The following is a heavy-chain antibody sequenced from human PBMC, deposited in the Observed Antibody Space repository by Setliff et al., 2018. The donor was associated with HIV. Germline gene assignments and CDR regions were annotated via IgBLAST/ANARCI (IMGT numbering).Heavy chain of an antibody. D-gene: IGHD3-22*01. CDR3: ARGSRDDSVYRPVDY. Sequence: PGGSLRLSCEASGFIFSTYGMHWVRQAPGKGLEWVAFIRSDETNKYYSDSVKGRFTISRDTSKNTLFLQMNSLRAEDSAVYYCARGSRDDSVYRPVDYWGRGTLVTVSS. V-gene: IGHV3-30*02. CDR2: IRSDETNK. J-gene: IGHJ4*02. CDR1: GFIFSTYG.